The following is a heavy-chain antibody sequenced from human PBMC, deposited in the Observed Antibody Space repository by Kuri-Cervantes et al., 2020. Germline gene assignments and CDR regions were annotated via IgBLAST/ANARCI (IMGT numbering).Heavy chain of an antibody. Sequence: GGSLGLSCSASGFTFSSYAMRWVCQAPGKGLGWVSAISGSGGSTYYADSVKGRFTISRDNAKNSLYLQMNSLRAEDTAVYYCARVGINDYGDGGYFDLWGRGTLVTVSS. D-gene: IGHD4-17*01. V-gene: IGHV3-23*01. CDR1: GFTFSSYA. CDR3: ARVGINDYGDGGYFDL. CDR2: ISGSGGST. J-gene: IGHJ2*01.